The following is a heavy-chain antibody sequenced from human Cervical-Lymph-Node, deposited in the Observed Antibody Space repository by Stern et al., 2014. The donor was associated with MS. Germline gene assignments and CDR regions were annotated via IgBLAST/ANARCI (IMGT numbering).Heavy chain of an antibody. CDR1: EGSLSTYT. V-gene: IGHV1-69*09. Sequence: QMQLVQSGAELKKPGSSVKVSCKASEGSLSTYTITWVRQAPGQGLEWMGRIIPALNVANYAQKFQGRLTITADKSTSTAYMEMSSLRSDDTAVYYCAGPAPLDWGQGTLVTVSS. J-gene: IGHJ4*02. CDR2: IIPALNVA. CDR3: AGPAPLD. D-gene: IGHD2-2*01.